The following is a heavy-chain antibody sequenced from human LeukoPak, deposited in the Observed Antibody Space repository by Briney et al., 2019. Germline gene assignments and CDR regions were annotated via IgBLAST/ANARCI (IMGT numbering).Heavy chain of an antibody. V-gene: IGHV3-30*02. Sequence: GESLRLSCAASGFSFRTYGMHWVRQAPGKGLEWVAYIHSDGSTKYYADSVKGRFTISRDTSKNTLNLQMNSLRTGDTAVYYCGSFGSGSSYTPDSWGQGTLVTVSS. D-gene: IGHD3-10*01. J-gene: IGHJ5*01. CDR2: IHSDGSTK. CDR1: GFSFRTYG. CDR3: GSFGSGSSYTPDS.